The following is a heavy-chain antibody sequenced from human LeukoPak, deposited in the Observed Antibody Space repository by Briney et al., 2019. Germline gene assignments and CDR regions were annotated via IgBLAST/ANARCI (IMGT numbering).Heavy chain of an antibody. CDR1: GASISNSGHY. V-gene: IGHV4-31*03. J-gene: IGHJ3*02. CDR2: IYYSGIT. Sequence: PSETLSLTCNVSGASISNSGHYWTWIRQHPGKGLEWIGYIYYSGITYYNPSLKSRLNISVDTSKSQFSLQLNSVTAADTAVYYCARKGLFDAFDIWGQGTLVTVSS. D-gene: IGHD6-19*01. CDR3: ARKGLFDAFDI.